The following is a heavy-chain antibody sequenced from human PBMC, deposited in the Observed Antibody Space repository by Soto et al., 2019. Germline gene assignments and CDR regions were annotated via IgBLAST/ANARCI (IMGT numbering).Heavy chain of an antibody. J-gene: IGHJ4*02. V-gene: IGHV3-66*01. CDR2: IYSGGST. Sequence: GGSLRLSCAASGFTVSNNYMSWVRQAPGKGLEWVSVIYSGGSTYYADSVKGRFTISRDNSKNTLYLQMNSLRAEDTAVYYCARDRITIIRGLVTPFDYWGQGTRVTVSS. CDR1: GFTVSNNY. CDR3: ARDRITIIRGLVTPFDY. D-gene: IGHD3-10*01.